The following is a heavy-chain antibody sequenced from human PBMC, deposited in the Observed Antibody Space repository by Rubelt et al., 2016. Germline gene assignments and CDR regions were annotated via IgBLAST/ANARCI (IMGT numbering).Heavy chain of an antibody. V-gene: IGHV6-1*01. Sequence: QVQLQQSGPGLVKPSQTLSLTCAISGDSVSSNSAAWNWIRQSPSRGLEWLGRTYYRSKLFNDFVDAVKSRITSKPDTSKNQFSLQLNSVTPEDTAVYYCARSTRLVLVYWGQGTLVTVSS. CDR3: ARSTRLVLVY. D-gene: IGHD6-6*01. CDR2: TYYRSKLFN. CDR1: GDSVSSNSAA. J-gene: IGHJ4*02.